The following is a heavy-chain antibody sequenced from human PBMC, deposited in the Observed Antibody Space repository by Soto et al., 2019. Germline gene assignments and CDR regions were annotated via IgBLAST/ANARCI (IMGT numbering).Heavy chain of an antibody. CDR2: INTGKGNT. Sequence: ASVKVSCKASGYTFTNYAMHWVRQAPGQRLEWVGWINTGKGNTKYSQKFQGRVTITSDTSASTAYTDLSSLRSEDTAMYYCARAGDDCSAAKCYVIDYWGQGTLVTVSS. CDR1: GYTFTNYA. CDR3: ARAGDDCSAAKCYVIDY. D-gene: IGHD2-2*01. V-gene: IGHV1-3*04. J-gene: IGHJ4*02.